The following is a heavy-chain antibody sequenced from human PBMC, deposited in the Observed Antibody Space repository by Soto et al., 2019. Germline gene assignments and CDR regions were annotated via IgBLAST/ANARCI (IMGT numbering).Heavy chain of an antibody. Sequence: QAQLVESGGGVVHPGTSLRLSCAASGFTITNYPMHWVRQAPGKGLEWVAVIWSDGRNKYYADSVKGRFTISRDNSKNTLHLQMHSLRAEDTAVYYCASVTLYYDSSAIDYWGQGTLVTVSS. CDR2: IWSDGRNK. CDR1: GFTITNYP. V-gene: IGHV3-33*01. CDR3: ASVTLYYDSSAIDY. D-gene: IGHD3-22*01. J-gene: IGHJ4*02.